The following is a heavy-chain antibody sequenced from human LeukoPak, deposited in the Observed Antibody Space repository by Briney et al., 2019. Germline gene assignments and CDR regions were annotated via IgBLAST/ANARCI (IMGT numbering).Heavy chain of an antibody. CDR1: GGSISSYY. Sequence: EPSETLSLTCTVSGGSISSYYWSWIRQPPGKGLEWIGYIYYSGTTNYNPSLKSRVTISVDTSKNQFSLKLSSVTAADTAVYYCASGYCSSTSCYHDYYGMDVWGQGTTATVSS. CDR3: ASGYCSSTSCYHDYYGMDV. V-gene: IGHV4-59*01. D-gene: IGHD2-2*01. CDR2: IYYSGTT. J-gene: IGHJ6*02.